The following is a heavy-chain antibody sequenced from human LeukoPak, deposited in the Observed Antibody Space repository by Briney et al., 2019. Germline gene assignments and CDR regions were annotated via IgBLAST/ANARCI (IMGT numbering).Heavy chain of an antibody. J-gene: IGHJ4*02. CDR2: INPSGGST. CDR1: GYTFTSYY. CDR3: ATQTGRIAARRETYFDY. V-gene: IGHV1-46*01. Sequence: ASVKVSCKASGYTFTSYYMHWVRQAPGQGLEWMGIINPSGGSTSYAQKFQGRVTMTRDMSTSTVYMELGSLRSEDTAVYYCATQTGRIAARRETYFDYWGQGTLVTVSS. D-gene: IGHD6-6*01.